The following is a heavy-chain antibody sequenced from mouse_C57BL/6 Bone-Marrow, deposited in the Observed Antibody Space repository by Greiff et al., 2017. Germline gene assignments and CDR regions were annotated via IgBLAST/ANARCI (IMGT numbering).Heavy chain of an antibody. Sequence: LQQPGAELVKPGASVKMSCKASGYTFTSYWITWVKQRPGQGLAWIGDIYPGSGSTNYNEKFKSKATLTVDTSSSTAYMQRSSLTSEDSAVYYCADYYGSSYDWYFDVWGTGTTVTVSS. CDR2: IYPGSGST. D-gene: IGHD1-1*01. CDR3: ADYYGSSYDWYFDV. CDR1: GYTFTSYW. V-gene: IGHV1-55*01. J-gene: IGHJ1*03.